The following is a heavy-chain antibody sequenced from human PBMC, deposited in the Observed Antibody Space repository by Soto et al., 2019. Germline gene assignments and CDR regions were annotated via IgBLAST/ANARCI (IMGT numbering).Heavy chain of an antibody. CDR3: ARMAAAHLYYYYGMDV. CDR1: GGSISSYY. V-gene: IGHV4-59*01. D-gene: IGHD6-13*01. J-gene: IGHJ6*02. Sequence: PSETLSLTCTVSGGSISSYYWSWIRQPPGKGLEWIGYIYYSGSTNYNPSLKSRVTISVDTSKNQFSLKLSSVTAADTAVYYCARMAAAHLYYYYGMDVWGQGTTVTVS. CDR2: IYYSGST.